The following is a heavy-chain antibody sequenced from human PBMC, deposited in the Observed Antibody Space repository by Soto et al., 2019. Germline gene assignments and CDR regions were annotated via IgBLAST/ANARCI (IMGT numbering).Heavy chain of an antibody. CDR3: ARDPRGSQPSLAYCGGDCYFDY. Sequence: GGSLRLSCAASGFTFSSYAMHWVRQAPGKGLEWVAVISYDGSNKYYADSVKGRFTISRDNSKNTLYLQMNSLRAEDTAVYYCARDPRGSQPSLAYCGGDCYFDYWGQGTLVTVSS. D-gene: IGHD2-21*02. J-gene: IGHJ4*02. V-gene: IGHV3-30-3*01. CDR1: GFTFSSYA. CDR2: ISYDGSNK.